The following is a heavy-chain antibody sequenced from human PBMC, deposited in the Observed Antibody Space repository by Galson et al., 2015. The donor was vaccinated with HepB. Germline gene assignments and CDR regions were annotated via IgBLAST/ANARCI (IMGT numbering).Heavy chain of an antibody. CDR3: AKGMAGSCTRVLCYSFDY. D-gene: IGHD2-8*02. CDR1: GFTFSTYA. V-gene: IGHV3-23*01. CDR2: ISGSDDGT. J-gene: IGHJ4*02. Sequence: SPRLSCAASGFTFSTYAMSWVRQTPGKGLEWVAAISGSDDGTYHAASVRGRFTISRDDSKNTLYLQMNRLRAEDTATYYCAKGMAGSCTRVLCYSFDYWGQGSLVTVSS.